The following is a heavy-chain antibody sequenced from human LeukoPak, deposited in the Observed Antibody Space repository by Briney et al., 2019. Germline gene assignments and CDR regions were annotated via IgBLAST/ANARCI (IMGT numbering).Heavy chain of an antibody. V-gene: IGHV3-13*01. CDR2: IGTAGDT. CDR1: GFTFSSYD. Sequence: GGSLRLSCAASGFTFSSYDMHWVRQATGKGLEWVSAIGTAGDTYYPGSVKGRFTISRENAKNSLYLQMNSLRAGDTAVYYCARKGQRGSWYGIDYWGQGTLVTVSS. D-gene: IGHD6-13*01. CDR3: ARKGQRGSWYGIDY. J-gene: IGHJ4*02.